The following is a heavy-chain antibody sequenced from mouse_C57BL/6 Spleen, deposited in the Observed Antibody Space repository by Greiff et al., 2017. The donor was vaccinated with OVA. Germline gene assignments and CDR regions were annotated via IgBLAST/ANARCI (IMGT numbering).Heavy chain of an antibody. J-gene: IGHJ1*03. D-gene: IGHD1-1*01. CDR1: GYTFTSYW. CDR3: AKPIFYYGSSWYFDV. Sequence: QVQLQQPGAELVKPGASVKLSCKASGYTFTSYWMQWVKQRPGQGLEWIGEIDPSDSYTNYNQKFKGKATLTVDTSSSTAYMPLSSLTSEDSAVYYCAKPIFYYGSSWYFDVWGTGTTVTVSS. V-gene: IGHV1-50*01. CDR2: IDPSDSYT.